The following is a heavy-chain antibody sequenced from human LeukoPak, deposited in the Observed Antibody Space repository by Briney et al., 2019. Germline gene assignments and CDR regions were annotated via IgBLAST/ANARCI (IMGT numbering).Heavy chain of an antibody. Sequence: GGSLRLSCAASGFTFSSYAMSWVRQAPGKGLEWVSAISGSGGSTYYADSVKGGFTISRDNPKNTLYLQMNSLRAEDTAVYYCAKDLYYDFWSGYPPDYWGQGTLVTVSS. CDR2: ISGSGGST. J-gene: IGHJ4*02. V-gene: IGHV3-23*01. D-gene: IGHD3-3*01. CDR3: AKDLYYDFWSGYPPDY. CDR1: GFTFSSYA.